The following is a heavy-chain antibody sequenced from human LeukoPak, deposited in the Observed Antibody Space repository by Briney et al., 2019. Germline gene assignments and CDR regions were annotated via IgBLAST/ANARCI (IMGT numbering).Heavy chain of an antibody. CDR2: IYYSGST. CDR3: ARDPYFDY. J-gene: IGHJ4*02. Sequence: SETLSLTCTVSGGSISSYYWSWIRQPPGKGLEWIGYIYYSGSTNYNPSLKSQVTISVDTSKNQFSLKLSSVTAADTAVYYCARDPYFDYWGQGTLVTVSS. CDR1: GGSISSYY. V-gene: IGHV4-59*01.